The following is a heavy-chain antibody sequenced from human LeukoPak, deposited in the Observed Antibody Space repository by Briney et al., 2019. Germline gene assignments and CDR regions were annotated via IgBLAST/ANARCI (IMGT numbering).Heavy chain of an antibody. CDR3: TTDSRILWFGEARGGIV. D-gene: IGHD3-10*01. Sequence: GGSLRLSCAASGFTFSNAWMRWVRQAPGKGLEWVGRIKSKTDGGTTDYAAPVKGRFTISRDDSKNTLYLQMNSLKTEDTAVYYCTTDSRILWFGEARGGIVWGQGTLVTVSS. CDR2: IKSKTDGGTT. J-gene: IGHJ4*02. V-gene: IGHV3-15*01. CDR1: GFTFSNAW.